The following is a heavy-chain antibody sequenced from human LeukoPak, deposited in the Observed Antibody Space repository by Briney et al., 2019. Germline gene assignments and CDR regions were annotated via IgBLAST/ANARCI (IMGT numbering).Heavy chain of an antibody. CDR3: ARGEGSHYYGSEAIDY. CDR2: INPSGGST. D-gene: IGHD3-10*01. CDR1: IYIHSRHY. Sequence: ASVKVSCKACIYIHSRHYIHGVRQAPGQEREWVGIINPSGGSTSYAQKLQGRVTMTRDTSTSTVYMELSSLRSEDAAVYYCARGEGSHYYGSEAIDYWGEGSLVTVSS. V-gene: IGHV1-46*03. J-gene: IGHJ4*02.